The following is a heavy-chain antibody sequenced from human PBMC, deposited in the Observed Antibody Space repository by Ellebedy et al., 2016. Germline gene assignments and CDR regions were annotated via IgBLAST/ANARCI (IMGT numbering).Heavy chain of an antibody. D-gene: IGHD2-2*01. Sequence: GESLKISCAASGFTFSNYWMNWVRQAPGKGLEWVANIKEDGSEEYYVDSVKGRSTISRDNAKNSLYLQMNSLRAEDTAMYYCAISIPKYCTTTNCAGGFADYWGQGTLVTVSS. CDR2: IKEDGSEE. CDR1: GFTFSNYW. V-gene: IGHV3-7*03. J-gene: IGHJ4*02. CDR3: AISIPKYCTTTNCAGGFADY.